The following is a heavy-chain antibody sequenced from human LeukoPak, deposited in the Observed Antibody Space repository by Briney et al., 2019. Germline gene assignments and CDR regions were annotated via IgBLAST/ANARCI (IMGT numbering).Heavy chain of an antibody. CDR2: ISGSGGST. Sequence: GGSLRLSCAASRFTFSSFGMSWVRQAPGKGLEWVSGISGSGGSTYYADSVEGRFTISRDNSKNTLYLQMNSLRAEDTAVYYCARVGYYDSSGTGDYWGQGTLVTVSS. D-gene: IGHD3-22*01. CDR3: ARVGYYDSSGTGDY. CDR1: RFTFSSFG. V-gene: IGHV3-23*01. J-gene: IGHJ4*02.